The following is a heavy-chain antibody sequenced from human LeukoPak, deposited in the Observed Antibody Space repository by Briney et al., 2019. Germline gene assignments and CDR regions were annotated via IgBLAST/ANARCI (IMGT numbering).Heavy chain of an antibody. CDR1: GFTFSSYW. V-gene: IGHV3-7*01. D-gene: IGHD6-6*01. J-gene: IGHJ4*02. Sequence: GGSLRLSCAASGFTFSSYWMSWVRQAPGKGLEWVANIKQDGSEKYYVDSVKGRFTISRDNAKNSLHLQMNSLRAEDTAVYYCARYSSSPLFDYWGQGTLVTVSS. CDR2: IKQDGSEK. CDR3: ARYSSSPLFDY.